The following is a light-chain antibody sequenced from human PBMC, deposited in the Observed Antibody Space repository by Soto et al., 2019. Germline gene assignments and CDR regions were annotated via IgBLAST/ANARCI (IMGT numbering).Light chain of an antibody. CDR2: GNR. J-gene: IGLJ1*01. CDR3: QTSDSGLFGLI. V-gene: IGLV1-40*01. Sequence: QSVLTQPPSVSGAPGQRVTISCTGNNSNLGAGYDVHWYQQLPGAAPKLVIFGNRNRPSGVPERFSGSKSGTSASLAITGLQAEDEADYYCQTSDSGLFGLIFGTGTKLTVL. CDR1: NSNLGAGYD.